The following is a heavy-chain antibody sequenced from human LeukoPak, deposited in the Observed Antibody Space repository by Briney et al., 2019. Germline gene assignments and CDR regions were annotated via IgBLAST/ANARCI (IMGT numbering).Heavy chain of an antibody. Sequence: GGSLRLSCAASGFTVSSNYMSWVRQAPGKGLEWVSVIYSGGSTYYADSVKGRFTISRDNSKNTLYLQMNSLRAEDTAVYYCARETYYYDSSGYNYYFDYWGQGTLVTVSS. CDR2: IYSGGST. CDR1: GFTVSSNY. CDR3: ARETYYYDSSGYNYYFDY. D-gene: IGHD3-22*01. V-gene: IGHV3-66*01. J-gene: IGHJ4*02.